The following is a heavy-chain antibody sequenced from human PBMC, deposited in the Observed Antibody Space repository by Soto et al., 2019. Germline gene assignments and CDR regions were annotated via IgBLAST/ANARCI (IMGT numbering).Heavy chain of an antibody. CDR3: AGGPYYFGLDV. CDR2: IYYTGNT. Sequence: SETLSLTCTVSGGSISSYYWSWIRQSPGKGLEWIGYIYYTGNTKYNPSLESRVTISVDTSKKQFFLKLNPVTPADTAVYYCAGGPYYFGLDVWGQGTTVTVSS. D-gene: IGHD3-10*01. CDR1: GGSISSYY. J-gene: IGHJ6*02. V-gene: IGHV4-59*01.